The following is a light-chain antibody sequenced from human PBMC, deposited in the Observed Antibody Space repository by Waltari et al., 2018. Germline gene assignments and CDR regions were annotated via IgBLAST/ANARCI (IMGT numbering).Light chain of an antibody. CDR2: NDG. CDR3: AAWDDSLNGWV. CDR1: SSNIGSNS. Sequence: QSVLTQPPSASGTPGQSVTISCSGSSSNIGSNSVNWYQQLPGSAPKLLIYNDGHRPSVFPDRFSGSKSGTSASLAISGLQSEDEADYYCAAWDDSLNGWVFGGGTKLTVL. J-gene: IGLJ3*02. V-gene: IGLV1-44*01.